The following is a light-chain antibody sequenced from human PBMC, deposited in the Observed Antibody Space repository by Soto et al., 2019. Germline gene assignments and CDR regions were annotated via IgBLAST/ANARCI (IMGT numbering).Light chain of an antibody. CDR2: EDN. J-gene: IGLJ3*02. CDR1: SSDVGSYNL. Sequence: QSALTQPASVSGSPGQSITISCTGNSSDVGSYNLVSWYQQHPGTAPKLMIYEDNKRASGVFNRFSGSTSGITASLTISVLQAEDEADYYCCSYAGSSTWVFGGGTQLTVL. CDR3: CSYAGSSTWV. V-gene: IGLV2-23*01.